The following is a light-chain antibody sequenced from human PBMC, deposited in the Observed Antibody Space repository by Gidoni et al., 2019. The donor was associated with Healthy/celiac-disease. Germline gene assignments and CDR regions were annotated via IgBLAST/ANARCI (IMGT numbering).Light chain of an antibody. V-gene: IGKV4-1*01. J-gene: IGKJ2*01. CDR1: QSVLYSSNNKNY. CDR3: QQYYSTPHT. CDR2: WAS. Sequence: DIVMTQSPDSLPASLVERATIHDNSSQSVLYSSNNKNYLAWYQQKPGQPPKLLIYWASTRESGVPDRFSGSGSGTDFTLTISSLQAEDVAVYYCQQYYSTPHTFGQGTKLEIK.